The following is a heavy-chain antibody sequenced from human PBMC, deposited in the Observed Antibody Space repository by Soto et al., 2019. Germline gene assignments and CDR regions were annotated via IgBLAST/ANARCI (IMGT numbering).Heavy chain of an antibody. V-gene: IGHV1-3*04. CDR2: INTGNGNT. CDR3: ARDSPDAVAPSFDY. J-gene: IGHJ4*02. Sequence: ASGKVCCKACGYTFNNYAMHWGRQAPGQRLEWMGWINTGNGNTNYAQKFQGRVTITADESTSTAYMELSSLRSEDTAVYYCARDSPDAVAPSFDYWGQGTLVTVSS. D-gene: IGHD2-15*01. CDR1: GYTFNNYA.